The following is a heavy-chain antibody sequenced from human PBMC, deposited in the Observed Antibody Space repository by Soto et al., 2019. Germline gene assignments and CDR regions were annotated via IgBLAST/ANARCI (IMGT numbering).Heavy chain of an antibody. D-gene: IGHD2-8*01. J-gene: IGHJ4*02. V-gene: IGHV3-33*01. CDR3: ARDPGVKAYYFDL. CDR1: GYRFRTYG. CDR2: IWDDGSRK. Sequence: QVQLVESGGGVVQPGRSMRLSCVGSGYRFRTYGMHWVRQAPGKGLEWVAVIWDDGSRKYYGDSVKGRCTISRDDSKSTVYLQIISLRVEDTAVYYCARDPGVKAYYFDLCGQGTLVTVSS.